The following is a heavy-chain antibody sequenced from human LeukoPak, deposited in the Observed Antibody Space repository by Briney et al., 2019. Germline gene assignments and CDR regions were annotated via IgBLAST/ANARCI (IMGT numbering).Heavy chain of an antibody. CDR2: INADDGNT. Sequence: ASVKVSCKTSGYTFTTYAIHWVRQAPGQRLEWMGLINADDGNTRYSQRFQGRVTITRDTSANTAYMELSRLRSDDTAVYYCARTIVVVPAAIRNSPYYYYYYGMDVWGQGTTVTVSS. CDR3: ARTIVVVPAAIRNSPYYYYYYGMDV. J-gene: IGHJ6*02. D-gene: IGHD2-2*02. CDR1: GYTFTTYA. V-gene: IGHV1-3*01.